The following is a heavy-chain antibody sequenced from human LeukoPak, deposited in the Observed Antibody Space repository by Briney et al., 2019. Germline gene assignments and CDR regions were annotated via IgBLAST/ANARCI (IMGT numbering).Heavy chain of an antibody. CDR3: ARDRTLYCSSTSCYLDAFDI. V-gene: IGHV4-61*02. CDR2: IYTSGST. J-gene: IGHJ3*02. Sequence: NPSQTLSLTCTVSGGSISSGSYYWSWIRQPAGRGLEWIGRIYTSGSTNYNPSLKSRVTISVDTSKNQFSLKLSSVTAADTAVYYCARDRTLYCSSTSCYLDAFDIWGQGTMVTVSS. CDR1: GGSISSGSYY. D-gene: IGHD2-2*01.